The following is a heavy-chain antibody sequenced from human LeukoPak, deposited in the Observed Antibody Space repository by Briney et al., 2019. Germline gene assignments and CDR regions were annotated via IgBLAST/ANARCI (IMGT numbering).Heavy chain of an antibody. J-gene: IGHJ5*02. CDR3: ARGFMITFGGVLTTWFDP. D-gene: IGHD3-16*01. CDR2: IYTSGST. Sequence: SETLSLTCTVSGGSISSYYWSWIRQPAGKGLEWIGRIYTSGSTNYNPSLKSRVTMSVDTSKNQFSLKLSSVTAADTAVYYCARGFMITFGGVLTTWFDPWGQGTLVTVSS. CDR1: GGSISSYY. V-gene: IGHV4-4*07.